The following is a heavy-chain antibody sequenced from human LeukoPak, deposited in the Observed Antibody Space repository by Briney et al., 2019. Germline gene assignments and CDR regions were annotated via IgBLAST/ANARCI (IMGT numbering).Heavy chain of an antibody. CDR2: ISKTDSST. V-gene: IGHV3-48*04. D-gene: IGHD2-2*02. CDR1: GFTFSSYG. J-gene: IGHJ6*03. CDR3: AKGYCSSTSCYNYYYYYMDV. Sequence: GGSLRLSCAASGFTFSSYGMHWVRQAPGKGLEWVSYISKTDSSTNYADSVRGRFTISRDDAKSSLYLQMNSLRAEDTAVYYCAKGYCSSTSCYNYYYYYMDVWGKGTTVTVSS.